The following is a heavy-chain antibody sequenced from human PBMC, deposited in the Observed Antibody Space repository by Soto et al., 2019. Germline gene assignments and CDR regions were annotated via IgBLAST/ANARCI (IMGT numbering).Heavy chain of an antibody. CDR2: ISPYTGKT. CDR3: ARLGWELLSGRRYFDY. D-gene: IGHD1-26*01. Sequence: QVLLVQSGSEVKKPGSSMKVSCQTSGYTFSDFALTWVRQVPDKGLEWLGWISPYTGKTNYAQRVHDRVALTTDTSTRTAYLELRSLTSDATAVYYCARLGWELLSGRRYFDYWGQGTLVTVSS. V-gene: IGHV1-18*04. CDR1: GYTFSDFA. J-gene: IGHJ4*02.